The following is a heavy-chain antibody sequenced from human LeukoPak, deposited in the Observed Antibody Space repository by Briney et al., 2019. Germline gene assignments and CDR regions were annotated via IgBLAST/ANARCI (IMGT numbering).Heavy chain of an antibody. Sequence: PGGSLRLSCEGSGFIFGSYWMSWVRQAPGKGLEWVSYIRSSSNTIYYADSVKGRFTISRDNAKNSLYLQMNSLRAEDTAVYYCARGLPDTAMVSDALDIWGRGTMVTVSS. CDR1: GFIFGSYW. D-gene: IGHD5-18*01. V-gene: IGHV3-48*01. J-gene: IGHJ3*02. CDR2: IRSSSNTI. CDR3: ARGLPDTAMVSDALDI.